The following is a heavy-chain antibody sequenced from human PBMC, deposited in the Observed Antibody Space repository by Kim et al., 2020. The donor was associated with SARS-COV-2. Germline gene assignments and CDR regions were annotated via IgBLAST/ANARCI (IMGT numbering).Heavy chain of an antibody. J-gene: IGHJ4*02. CDR3: AKEKGMVRGPIDY. D-gene: IGHD3-10*01. V-gene: IGHV3-43D*03. Sequence: YYADSVTGRFTISRDNSKDSLYLQMNSLRPEDTALYYCAKEKGMVRGPIDYWGQGTLVTVSS.